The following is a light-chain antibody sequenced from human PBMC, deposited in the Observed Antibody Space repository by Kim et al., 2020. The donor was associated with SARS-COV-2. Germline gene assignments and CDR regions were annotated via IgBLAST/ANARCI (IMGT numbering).Light chain of an antibody. CDR1: NIAAYS. V-gene: IGLV3-21*04. J-gene: IGLJ2*01. CDR3: QVWNSDTDQVV. Sequence: SYELTQPPSVSVAPGRTAAISCGGNNIAAYSVHWYQQRPGQAPVVVIKYDRARPSGIPDRFSGSNFENTATLTIRRVEAGDEADYYCQVWNSDTDQVVFGGGTQLTVL. CDR2: YDR.